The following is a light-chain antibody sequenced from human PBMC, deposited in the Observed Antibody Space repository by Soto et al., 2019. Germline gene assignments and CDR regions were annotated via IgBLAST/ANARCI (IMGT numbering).Light chain of an antibody. V-gene: IGLV2-14*01. J-gene: IGLJ1*01. CDR3: SSYTSSSTPDV. CDR1: SSDVGGYNY. Sequence: QSALTQPASVSGSPGQSITISCTGTSSDVGGYNYVSWYQQHPVKAPKLMIYDVTNRPSEVSDRFSGSKSGNTASLTISGLQAEDEADYYCSSYTSSSTPDVFGTGTKLTVL. CDR2: DVT.